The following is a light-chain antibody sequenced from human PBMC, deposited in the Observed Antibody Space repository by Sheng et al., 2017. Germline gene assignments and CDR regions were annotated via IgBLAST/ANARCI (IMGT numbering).Light chain of an antibody. Sequence: EIVLTQSPATLSLSPGDSATLSCRASQSVGSYLAWYQHKPGQAPRLLIYETSKRATGIPARFSGSGSGTDFTLTISRLEPEDFAVYYCHQYGNSPWTFGQGTKVEVK. CDR3: HQYGNSPWT. CDR2: ETS. V-gene: IGKV3-20*01. CDR1: QSVGSY. J-gene: IGKJ1*01.